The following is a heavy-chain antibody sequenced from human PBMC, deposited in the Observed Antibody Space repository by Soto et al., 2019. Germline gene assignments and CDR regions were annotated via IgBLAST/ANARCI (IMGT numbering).Heavy chain of an antibody. J-gene: IGHJ4*02. CDR1: GIIFDDYA. D-gene: IGHD2-21*02. CDR3: GKDLGSATVTAIEY. V-gene: IGHV3-9*01. Sequence: EVQLVESGGGLVQPGRSLRLSCAASGIIFDDYAMHWVRQAPGKGLEWVSSISWNSGRIGYADSVKGRFTISRDNAKSCLYLQMTSLRAEDTALYYCGKDLGSATVTAIEYWGQGIRVTVSS. CDR2: ISWNSGRI.